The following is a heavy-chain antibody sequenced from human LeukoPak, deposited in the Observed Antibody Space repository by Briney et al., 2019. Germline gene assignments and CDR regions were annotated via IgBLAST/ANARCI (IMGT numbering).Heavy chain of an antibody. CDR2: INPNTGGT. D-gene: IGHD3-3*01. Sequence: ASVKVSCKASGYTFTAYYMHWVRRAPGQGLEWMGWINPNTGGTNYAQKFQGRVTMTRDPSISTAYMELSRLRSDDTAVYYCAKVLYTLSPDYDFLSSPISDIWGQGTMVTVSS. CDR1: GYTFTAYY. V-gene: IGHV1-2*02. CDR3: AKVLYTLSPDYDFLSSPISDI. J-gene: IGHJ3*02.